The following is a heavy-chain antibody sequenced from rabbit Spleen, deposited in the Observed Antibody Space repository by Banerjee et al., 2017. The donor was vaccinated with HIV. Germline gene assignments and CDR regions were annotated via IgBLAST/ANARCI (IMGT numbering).Heavy chain of an antibody. D-gene: IGHD6-1*01. CDR1: GFSFSSDYY. CDR2: IYVGNSGST. J-gene: IGHJ4*01. Sequence: SLEESGGDLVKHGASLTITCTDSGFSFSSDYYMCWVRQAPGKGLEWIACIYVGNSGSTYYASWAKGLFITAKTSSTMVTLQMTMLTDEDTATYFCARHYGVDSFGGNLWGPGTLVTVS. CDR3: ARHYGVDSFGGNL. V-gene: IGHV1S40*01.